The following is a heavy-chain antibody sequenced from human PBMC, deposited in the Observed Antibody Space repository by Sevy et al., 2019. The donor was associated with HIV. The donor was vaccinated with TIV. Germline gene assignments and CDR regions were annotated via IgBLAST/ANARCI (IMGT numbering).Heavy chain of an antibody. Sequence: GGSLRLSCTASGFTFGTYSMNWVRQIPGKGLEWVACVLTKAKGGEVNDAATVKGRFTVARDDSKSIIYLQMSDLKTDGTGVYYCTLSKWAHSIFDYWGQGALVTVSS. CDR1: GFTFGTYS. CDR3: TLSKWAHSIFDY. V-gene: IGHV3-49*04. CDR2: VLTKAKGGEV. J-gene: IGHJ4*02. D-gene: IGHD1-26*01.